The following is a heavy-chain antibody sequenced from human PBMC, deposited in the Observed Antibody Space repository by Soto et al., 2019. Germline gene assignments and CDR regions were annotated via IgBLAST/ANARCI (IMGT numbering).Heavy chain of an antibody. V-gene: IGHV3-49*03. D-gene: IGHD1-1*01. Sequence: EVQVVESGGGLVQPGRSLRLSCKASGSQFGDYAMSWFRQAPGKGLEWVGFLRAIRYGGTTEYAASVEGRFTVSRDESKTIAYLQMNSLKSQDTAVYYCTRWKERYSDYWGQGTLVTVSS. CDR1: GSQFGDYA. CDR2: LRAIRYGGTT. CDR3: TRWKERYSDY. J-gene: IGHJ4*02.